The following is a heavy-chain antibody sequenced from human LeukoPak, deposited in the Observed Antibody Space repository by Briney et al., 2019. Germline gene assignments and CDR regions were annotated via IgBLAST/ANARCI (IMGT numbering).Heavy chain of an antibody. Sequence: GGSLRLSCAASGFTFSSYAMHWVRHAPGKGLVWVSRINSDGSSTSYADSVKGRFTISRDNAKNTLYLQMNSLRAEDTAVYYCARSDYGGNFFDYWGQGTLVTVSS. V-gene: IGHV3-74*01. CDR2: INSDGSST. CDR1: GFTFSSYA. J-gene: IGHJ4*02. D-gene: IGHD4-23*01. CDR3: ARSDYGGNFFDY.